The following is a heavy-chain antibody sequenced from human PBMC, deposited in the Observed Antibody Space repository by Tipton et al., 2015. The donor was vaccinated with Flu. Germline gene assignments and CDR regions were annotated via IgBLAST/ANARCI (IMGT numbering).Heavy chain of an antibody. CDR2: IYTSGST. V-gene: IGHV4-61*02. CDR1: GGSISSDGSS. J-gene: IGHJ1*01. D-gene: IGHD1-26*01. Sequence: TLSLTCAVSGGSISSDGSSWTWIRQSPRKGLEWIGRIYTSGSTNYNPSLKSRVTMSVDTSKNQFSLKLTSVSAADTAVYYCAKSGSYLEYLQHWGQGTLVTVSS. CDR3: AKSGSYLEYLQH.